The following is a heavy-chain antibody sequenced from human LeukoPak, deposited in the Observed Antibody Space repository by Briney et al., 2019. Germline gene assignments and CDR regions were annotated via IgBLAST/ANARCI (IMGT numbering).Heavy chain of an antibody. CDR3: ASLKIRRIGNAFDI. V-gene: IGHV3-21*01. J-gene: IGHJ3*02. CDR2: ISSSSSYI. Sequence: GGSLRLSCAASGFTFSTYSMNWVRQAPGKGLQWASSISSSSSYIYYADSVKGRFTISRDNAKNSLYLQMNSLRAEDTAVYYCASLKIRRIGNAFDIWGQGTMVTVSS. D-gene: IGHD1-1*01. CDR1: GFTFSTYS.